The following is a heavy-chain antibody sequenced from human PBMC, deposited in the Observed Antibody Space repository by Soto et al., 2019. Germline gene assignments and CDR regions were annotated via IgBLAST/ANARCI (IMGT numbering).Heavy chain of an antibody. CDR2: FYYTGGT. CDR1: GASISSSRSY. V-gene: IGHV4-39*01. Sequence: SETLSLTCTVSGASISSSRSYWGWVRQPPGKGLEWIVSFYYTGGTYSTYYNPSLKSRVTISVDTSKSQFSLNLRSVTAADTAVYYCASPRQGNYDFLSGYYALDYWGQGTLVTV. J-gene: IGHJ4*02. D-gene: IGHD3-3*01. CDR3: ASPRQGNYDFLSGYYALDY.